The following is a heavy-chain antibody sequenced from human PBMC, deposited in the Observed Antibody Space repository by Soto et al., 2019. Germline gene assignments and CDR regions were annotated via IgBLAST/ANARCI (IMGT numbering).Heavy chain of an antibody. J-gene: IGHJ3*02. CDR3: ARGTGGRSGDAFDI. V-gene: IGHV3-53*01. D-gene: IGHD1-26*01. CDR2: IYSGGST. Sequence: EVQLVESGGGLIQPGGSLRLSCAASGFTVSSNYMSWVRQAPGKGLEWVSVIYSGGSTYYADSVKGRFTISRDNSKNALYLQMNSLRAEDMAVYYCARGTGGRSGDAFDIWGQGTMVTVSS. CDR1: GFTVSSNY.